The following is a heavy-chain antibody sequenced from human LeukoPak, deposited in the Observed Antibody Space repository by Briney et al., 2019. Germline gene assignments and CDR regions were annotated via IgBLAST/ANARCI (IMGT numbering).Heavy chain of an antibody. Sequence: GGSLRLSCAASGFTFSSYSMNWVRQAPGKGLEWVSYISSSSSTIYYADSVKGRFTISRDNAKNSLYLQMNSLRAEDTAVYYCARTRVWEPYYFDCWGQGTLVTVSS. V-gene: IGHV3-48*01. D-gene: IGHD1-26*01. CDR2: ISSSSSTI. CDR3: ARTRVWEPYYFDC. J-gene: IGHJ4*02. CDR1: GFTFSSYS.